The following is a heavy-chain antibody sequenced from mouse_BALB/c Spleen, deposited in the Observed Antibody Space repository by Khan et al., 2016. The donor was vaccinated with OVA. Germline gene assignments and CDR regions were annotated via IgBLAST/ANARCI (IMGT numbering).Heavy chain of an antibody. CDR1: GYTFTSYW. V-gene: IGHV1-52*01. CDR3: ARREKYGYDPSWFAY. CDR2: INPSDRES. J-gene: IGHJ3*01. D-gene: IGHD2-2*01. Sequence: QVQLQQPGAELVRPGASVKLSCKASGYTFTSYWMNWVRQRPRQGLEWIGKINPSDRESHYNQIFKDKATLTVAKSSGTAYLQLSSLNSEDSAVYYCARREKYGYDPSWFAYWGQGTLVIVSA.